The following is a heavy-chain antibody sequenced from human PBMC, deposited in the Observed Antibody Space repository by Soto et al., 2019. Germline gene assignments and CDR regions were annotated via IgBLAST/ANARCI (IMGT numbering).Heavy chain of an antibody. V-gene: IGHV1-69*01. Sequence: QVQLVQSGAEVKKPGSSVKVSCKASGGTFSSYAISWVRQAPGQGLEWMGGIIPIFGTANYAQKFQGRVTITADESTSTAYMALSSLRSEETAVYYCASLVDCSGGSCRNWFDPWGQGTLVTVSS. D-gene: IGHD2-15*01. J-gene: IGHJ5*02. CDR3: ASLVDCSGGSCRNWFDP. CDR2: IIPIFGTA. CDR1: GGTFSSYA.